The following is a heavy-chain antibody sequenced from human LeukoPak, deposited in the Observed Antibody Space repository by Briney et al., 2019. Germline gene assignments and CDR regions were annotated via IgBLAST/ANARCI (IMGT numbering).Heavy chain of an antibody. CDR2: IYPGDSDT. CDR1: GYSFASYL. J-gene: IGHJ5*02. D-gene: IGHD3-10*01. Sequence: GESLKISCKGSGYSFASYLIGWVRQMPGKGLAWMGIIYPGDSDTRYSPSFQGQVTISADKSISTAYLQWSSLKASDTAMYYCARLPGLLWFGESPAAWFDPWGQGTLVTVSS. CDR3: ARLPGLLWFGESPAAWFDP. V-gene: IGHV5-51*01.